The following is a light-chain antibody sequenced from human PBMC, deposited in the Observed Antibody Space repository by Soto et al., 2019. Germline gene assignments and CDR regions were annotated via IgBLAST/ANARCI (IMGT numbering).Light chain of an antibody. CDR3: QQGYSTPHT. J-gene: IGKJ5*01. CDR2: AAS. CDR1: QSITTY. V-gene: IGKV1-39*01. Sequence: DIQMPQSPSSLSASVGDRVTITCRASQSITTYLHWYQQKPGKAPNLLIYAASNLQSGAPSRFSGSGSGTDFTLTINSLQPEDFATYYCQQGYSTPHTFGQGTRLEIK.